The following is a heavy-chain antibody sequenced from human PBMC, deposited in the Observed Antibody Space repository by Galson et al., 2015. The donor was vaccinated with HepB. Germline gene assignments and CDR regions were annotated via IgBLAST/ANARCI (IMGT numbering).Heavy chain of an antibody. Sequence: PTQTLTLTCTFSGFSLSTSGVGVGWIRQPPGKALEWLALIYWDDDKRYSPSLKSRLTITKDTSKNQVVLTMTYMDPVDTATYYCAHSGGYDYGDYWVPYGMDVWGQGTTVTVSS. CDR1: GFSLSTSGVG. CDR3: AHSGGYDYGDYWVPYGMDV. V-gene: IGHV2-5*02. D-gene: IGHD4-17*01. CDR2: IYWDDDK. J-gene: IGHJ6*02.